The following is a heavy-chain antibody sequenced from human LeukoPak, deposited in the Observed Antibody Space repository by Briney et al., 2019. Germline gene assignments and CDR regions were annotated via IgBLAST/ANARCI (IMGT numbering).Heavy chain of an antibody. Sequence: SETLSLTCTVSGGSISRYYWTWIRQPPGKGLEWLGYIYYNGDTKYNPSLRSRVTLSLDTSKSQFSLRLSSVTAADTAVYYCARTVTTEDLFYFDYWGQGTLVTVSS. CDR2: IYYNGDT. V-gene: IGHV4-59*08. CDR3: ARTVTTEDLFYFDY. D-gene: IGHD4-17*01. J-gene: IGHJ4*02. CDR1: GGSISRYY.